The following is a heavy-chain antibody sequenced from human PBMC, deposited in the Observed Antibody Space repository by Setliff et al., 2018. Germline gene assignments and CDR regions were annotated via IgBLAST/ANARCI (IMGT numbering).Heavy chain of an antibody. CDR1: GGTFTNYA. CDR2: IIPIFGTA. D-gene: IGHD1-26*01. Sequence: SVKVSCKASGGTFTNYAISWVRQAPGQGLEWMGGIIPIFGTANYAQKFQGRVTITADESTSTAYMELSSLRSEDTAVYYCARVSRTIVAARGFDYWGQGTLVTVSS. V-gene: IGHV1-69*13. J-gene: IGHJ4*02. CDR3: ARVSRTIVAARGFDY.